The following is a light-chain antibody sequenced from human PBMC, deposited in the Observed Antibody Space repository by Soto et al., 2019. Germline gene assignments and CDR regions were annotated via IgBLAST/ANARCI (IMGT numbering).Light chain of an antibody. CDR2: AAS. CDR3: QQLNSYPRT. V-gene: IGKV1-9*01. J-gene: IGKJ1*01. CDR1: QDISSY. Sequence: DIQLTHSPSFLSASVGDRVTITCRASQDISSYLAWYQQKPGKAPKLLIYAASTLKSGVPSRFSGSGSGTKFTLTISSLQPEDFATYYCQQLNSYPRTFGQGTKVEIK.